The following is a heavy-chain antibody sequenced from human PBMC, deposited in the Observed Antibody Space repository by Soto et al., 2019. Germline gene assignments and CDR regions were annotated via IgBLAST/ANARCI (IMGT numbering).Heavy chain of an antibody. CDR3: ARRLFGTGGFDH. J-gene: IGHJ4*02. CDR2: IYHSGST. V-gene: IGHV4-4*02. D-gene: IGHD3-10*01. CDR1: GGSISSSNW. Sequence: SETLSLTCAASGGSISSSNWWSWVRQPPGKGLEWIGEIYHSGSTNYNPPLKSRVTISVDKSKNQFSLKLTSMSAADTAVYYCARRLFGTGGFDHWGQGRLVTVSS.